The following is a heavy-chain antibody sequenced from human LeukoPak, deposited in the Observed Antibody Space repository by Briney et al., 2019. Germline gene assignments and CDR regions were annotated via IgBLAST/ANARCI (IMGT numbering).Heavy chain of an antibody. Sequence: PGGSLRLSCAASGFTFSTYAMNWVRQAPGQGLGWVAVISYDGRQNYYADSVKGRFTISRDNSKNTLYLQMNSLRDADSAAYYCARVYLERLTAGYFDHWGQGTWVTVSP. CDR2: ISYDGRQN. V-gene: IGHV3-30*04. CDR1: GFTFSTYA. D-gene: IGHD2-8*01. CDR3: ARVYLERLTAGYFDH. J-gene: IGHJ4*02.